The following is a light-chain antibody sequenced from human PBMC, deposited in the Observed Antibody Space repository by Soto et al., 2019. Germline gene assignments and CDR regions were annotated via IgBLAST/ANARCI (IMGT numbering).Light chain of an antibody. CDR1: QSVSSN. J-gene: IGKJ4*02. CDR2: GAS. Sequence: EIVMTQSPATLSVSPGDRATLSCRASQSVSSNLAWYQQKPGQAPRLLIYGASTWATGIPARFSGSGSGTEFTLTISSRQSEDFAVYYCQQYNNWPPELTFGGGTKVEIK. CDR3: QQYNNWPPELT. V-gene: IGKV3-15*01.